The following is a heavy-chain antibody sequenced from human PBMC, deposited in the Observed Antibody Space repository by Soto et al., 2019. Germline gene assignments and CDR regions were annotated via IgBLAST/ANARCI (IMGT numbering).Heavy chain of an antibody. V-gene: IGHV1-2*02. CDR2: INPNSGTI. D-gene: IGHD3-16*02. Sequence: ASVKVSCKASGYTFTAYYLYWVRQAPGQGLEWMGWINPNSGTINYPQKFQDRVTMTRDTSISTVYMELSRLRSNDTAVYFCARDGVISAQYYYGMDVWGQGTTVTVSS. CDR1: GYTFTAYY. J-gene: IGHJ6*02. CDR3: ARDGVISAQYYYGMDV.